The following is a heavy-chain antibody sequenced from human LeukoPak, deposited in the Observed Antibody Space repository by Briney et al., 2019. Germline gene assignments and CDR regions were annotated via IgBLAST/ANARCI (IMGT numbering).Heavy chain of an antibody. Sequence: PGGSLRLSCAASGFTFSSYWMHWVRQAPGKGLVWVSRINSDGSTTCYVDSVKGRFTISRDNAKNTLYLQMNSLRAEDTAVYYCARDAGVSFMAPSYMDVWGKGTTVTISS. CDR3: ARDAGVSFMAPSYMDV. J-gene: IGHJ6*03. V-gene: IGHV3-74*01. D-gene: IGHD5-24*01. CDR1: GFTFSSYW. CDR2: INSDGSTT.